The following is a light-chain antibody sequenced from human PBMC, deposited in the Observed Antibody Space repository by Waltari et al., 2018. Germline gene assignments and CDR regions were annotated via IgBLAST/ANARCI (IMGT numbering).Light chain of an antibody. J-gene: IGKJ4*01. V-gene: IGKV3-20*01. CDR3: QQYATSPEA. CDR2: GAS. Sequence: TLSCRASQSVNNNYLAWYQQKPGQAPRLLIYGASTRATGIPDRFRGSGSGTDFTLTISRLEPEDFAAYYCQQYATSPEAFGGGTKVYIK. CDR1: QSVNNNY.